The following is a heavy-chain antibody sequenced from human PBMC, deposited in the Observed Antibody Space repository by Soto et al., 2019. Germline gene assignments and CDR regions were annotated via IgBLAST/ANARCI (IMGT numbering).Heavy chain of an antibody. Sequence: SETLSLTCSVSGGYTTGYSWSWIRQPPGKGLEWIAYMHNTGNTNYNPSLKSRVTISVDASKSQFSLNLTSMTAADTAVYYCARFGIFTISGFFDSWGLGTLVTVSS. J-gene: IGHJ4*02. D-gene: IGHD2-15*01. CDR1: GGYTTGYS. V-gene: IGHV4-59*01. CDR2: MHNTGNT. CDR3: ARFGIFTISGFFDS.